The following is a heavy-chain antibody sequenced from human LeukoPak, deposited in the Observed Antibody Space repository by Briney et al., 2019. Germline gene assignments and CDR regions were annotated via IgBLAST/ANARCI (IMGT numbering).Heavy chain of an antibody. D-gene: IGHD3-10*01. CDR1: GFTFSSYA. J-gene: IGHJ4*02. CDR3: ARGKFYFDY. CDR2: ISYDGSNK. Sequence: GGSLRLSCAASGFTFSSYAMHWVRQAPGKGLEWVAVISYDGSNKYYADSVKGRFTISRDNSKNTLYLQMNSLRAEDTAVYYCARGKFYFDYWGQGTLATVSS. V-gene: IGHV3-30-3*01.